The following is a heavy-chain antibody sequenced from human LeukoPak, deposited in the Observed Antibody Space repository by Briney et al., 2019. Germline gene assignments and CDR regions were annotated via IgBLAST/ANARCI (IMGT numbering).Heavy chain of an antibody. Sequence: PSETLSLTCTVSGGSISSSSYYWGWIRQPPGKGLEWIGSIYYSGSTYYNPSLKSRVTISVDTSKNQFSLKLSSVTAADTAVYYCARDIPDGYSSSWYGSQTNEYFQHWGQGTLVTVSS. CDR2: IYYSGST. D-gene: IGHD6-13*01. CDR3: ARDIPDGYSSSWYGSQTNEYFQH. V-gene: IGHV4-39*02. J-gene: IGHJ1*01. CDR1: GGSISSSSYY.